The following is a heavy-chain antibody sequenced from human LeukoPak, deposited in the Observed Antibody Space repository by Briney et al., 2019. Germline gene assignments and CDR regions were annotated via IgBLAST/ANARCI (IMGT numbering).Heavy chain of an antibody. CDR1: GYTFTSYG. CDR2: ISPNSGGT. Sequence: ASVKVSCKASGYTFTSYGISWVRQAPGQGLEWTGWISPNSGGTNYAQKFQGWVTMTRDTSISTAYMELSRLRSDDTAVYYCARVLAVAGQGAFDIWGQGTMVTVSS. D-gene: IGHD6-19*01. CDR3: ARVLAVAGQGAFDI. J-gene: IGHJ3*02. V-gene: IGHV1-2*04.